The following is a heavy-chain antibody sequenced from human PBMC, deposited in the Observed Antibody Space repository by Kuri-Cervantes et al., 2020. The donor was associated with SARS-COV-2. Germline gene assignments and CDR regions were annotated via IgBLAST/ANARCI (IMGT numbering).Heavy chain of an antibody. V-gene: IGHV3-21*01. CDR1: GFTFSSYS. Sequence: GESLKISCAASGFTFSSYSMNWVRQAPGKGLEWVSSISSSSSYIYYADSVKGRFTISRDNSKNTLYLQMNSLRAEDTAVYYCAVEGLLTSEYYDMDVWGQGTTVTVSS. D-gene: IGHD2/OR15-2a*01. CDR3: AVEGLLTSEYYDMDV. CDR2: ISSSSSYI. J-gene: IGHJ6*02.